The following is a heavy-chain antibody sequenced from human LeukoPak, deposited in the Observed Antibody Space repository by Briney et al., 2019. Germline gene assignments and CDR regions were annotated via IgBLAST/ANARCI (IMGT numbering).Heavy chain of an antibody. Sequence: ASVKVSCKASGYTLTNYYMHWVRQPPGQGLEWMRIIKPSRGSTSYAQKFQGRVTITRDTSTSTIYMDLSCLRSEDTAVYYCARAWNVPDFGVVDNDAFDIWGQGTMVTVSS. D-gene: IGHD3-3*01. CDR2: IKPSRGST. J-gene: IGHJ3*02. CDR3: ARAWNVPDFGVVDNDAFDI. CDR1: GYTLTNYY. V-gene: IGHV1-46*01.